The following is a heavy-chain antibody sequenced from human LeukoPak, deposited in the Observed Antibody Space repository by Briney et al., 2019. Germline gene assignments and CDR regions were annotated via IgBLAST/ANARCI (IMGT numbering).Heavy chain of an antibody. CDR2: INHSGST. J-gene: IGHJ4*02. V-gene: IGHV4-34*01. CDR3: ARRKGGITMVRRYYFDY. Sequence: PSETLSLTCAVYGGSFSGYYWSWIRQPPGKGLEWIGEINHSGSTNYNPSLKSRVTISVDTSKNQFSLKLSSVTAADTAVYYCARRKGGITMVRRYYFDYWGQGTLVTVSS. D-gene: IGHD3-10*01. CDR1: GGSFSGYY.